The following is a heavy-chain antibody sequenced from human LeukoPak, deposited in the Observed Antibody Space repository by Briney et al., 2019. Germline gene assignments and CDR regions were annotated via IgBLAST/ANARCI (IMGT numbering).Heavy chain of an antibody. D-gene: IGHD2-2*01. V-gene: IGHV3-74*01. J-gene: IGHJ5*02. CDR1: GFTFSSYW. CDR2: INSDGSSS. Sequence: GGSLRLSCAASGFTFSSYWMHWVRQAPGKGLVWVSRINSDGSSSSYADSVKGRFTISRDNDKNTLYLQMNSLRAEDKAVYYCSREVIVVVPAAINWFDPWGQGTLVTVSS. CDR3: SREVIVVVPAAINWFDP.